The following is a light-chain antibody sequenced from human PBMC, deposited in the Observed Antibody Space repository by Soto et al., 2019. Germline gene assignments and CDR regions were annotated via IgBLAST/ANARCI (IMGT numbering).Light chain of an antibody. J-gene: IGKJ1*01. CDR1: QRIGTY. V-gene: IGKV1-39*01. Sequence: DIQMTQSPTSLSASVGDRVTISCRASQRIGTYLAWYQQKPGKAPRLLISGASSVQSGVPPRFSGSGSATDFILTISSLRLEDIATYCGQQTASAPPWTFGQGTKVEI. CDR3: QQTASAPPWT. CDR2: GAS.